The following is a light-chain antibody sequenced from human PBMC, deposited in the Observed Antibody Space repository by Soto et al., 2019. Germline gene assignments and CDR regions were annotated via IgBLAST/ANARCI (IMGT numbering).Light chain of an antibody. CDR3: QQYNNWPQT. J-gene: IGKJ1*01. CDR2: GAS. V-gene: IGKV3-15*01. Sequence: EIVITQSPATLSVSPGERATLSCRASQSVSSNLAWYQQKPGQAPRLLIYGASTRATGIPARFSGSGSGTEFTLTISSXQSEDFAVYHCQQYNNWPQTFGQGTKVDIK. CDR1: QSVSSN.